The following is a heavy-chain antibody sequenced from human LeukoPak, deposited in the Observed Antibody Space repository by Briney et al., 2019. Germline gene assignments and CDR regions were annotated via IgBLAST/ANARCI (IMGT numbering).Heavy chain of an antibody. CDR1: GFTFSSYW. J-gene: IGHJ4*02. V-gene: IGHV3-74*01. Sequence: GGSLRLSCAASGFTFSSYWMHWVRQAPGKGLWWGSRINIEGSSTSYADSVKRRFTISRDNAKNTLYLQMNSLRAEDTAVYYCGRDWTNDYWGQGTLVTVSS. D-gene: IGHD1-1*01. CDR3: GRDWTNDY. CDR2: INIEGSST.